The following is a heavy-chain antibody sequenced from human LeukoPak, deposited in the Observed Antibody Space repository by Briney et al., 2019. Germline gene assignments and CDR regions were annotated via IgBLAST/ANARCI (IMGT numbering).Heavy chain of an antibody. D-gene: IGHD3-16*01. CDR2: ISWNSGSI. V-gene: IGHV3-9*01. CDR1: GFTFDDYA. J-gene: IGHJ4*02. Sequence: GRSLRLSCAASGFTFDDYAMHWVRQAPGKGLEWVSGISWNSGSIGYADSVKGRFTISRDNAKNSLYLQMNSLRAEGTALYYCANTLDYALGGYFDYWGQGTLVTVSS. CDR3: ANTLDYALGGYFDY.